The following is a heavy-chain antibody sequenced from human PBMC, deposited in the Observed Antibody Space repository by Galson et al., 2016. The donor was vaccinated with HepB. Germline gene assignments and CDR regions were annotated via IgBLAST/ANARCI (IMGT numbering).Heavy chain of an antibody. CDR3: ARDAGPRRDITTAGAYLDN. CDR2: ISNAGSQK. V-gene: IGHV3-30*04. CDR1: GFTFSSYA. D-gene: IGHD6-13*01. J-gene: IGHJ4*02. Sequence: SLRLSCAASGFTFSSYAMHWVRQAPGKGLEWVAVISNAGSQKYYADSVKGRFTISRDNSKNTLGVQMNSLRVEDTAVYYCARDAGPRRDITTAGAYLDNWGQGTRVTVSS.